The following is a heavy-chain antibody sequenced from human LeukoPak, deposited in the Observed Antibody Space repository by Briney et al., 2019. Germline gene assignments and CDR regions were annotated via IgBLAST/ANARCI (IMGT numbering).Heavy chain of an antibody. CDR1: GFTFSRYA. CDR2: ISSGGTTI. J-gene: IGHJ3*02. D-gene: IGHD3-16*01. V-gene: IGHV3-48*03. Sequence: TGGSLRLSCAASGFTFSRYAMHWVRQAPGKGLEWISYISSGGTTIKYADSVKGRFTISRDDASQSLYLQMKSLRAEDTAVYYCGAARQYVGAFDIWGQGTLVTVSS. CDR3: GAARQYVGAFDI.